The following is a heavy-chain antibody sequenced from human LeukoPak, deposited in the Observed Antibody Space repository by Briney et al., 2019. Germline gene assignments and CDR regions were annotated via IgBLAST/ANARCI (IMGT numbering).Heavy chain of an antibody. CDR2: IYPGDSDT. D-gene: IGHD3-10*01. J-gene: IGHJ6*02. V-gene: IGHV5-51*01. Sequence: GESLKVSCKGSGYSFTSYWIGWVRQMPGKGLEWMGIIYPGDSDTRYSPSFQGQVTISADKSISTAYLQWSSLKASDTAMCYCARLDSGSGKYYYYGMDVWGQGTTVTVSS. CDR3: ARLDSGSGKYYYYGMDV. CDR1: GYSFTSYW.